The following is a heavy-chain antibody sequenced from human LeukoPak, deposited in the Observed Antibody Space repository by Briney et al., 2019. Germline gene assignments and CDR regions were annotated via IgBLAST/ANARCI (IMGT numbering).Heavy chain of an antibody. Sequence: SETLSLTRGVSSGSLSGYYWRWIRQPPGGGLEWLGEITHSGSPNYNPSLKSRVTISGDTSKKQFSLNLKSVTAADTGVYYCARGVDLWGRGTPVTVSS. CDR1: SGSLSGYY. CDR2: ITHSGSP. V-gene: IGHV4-34*01. J-gene: IGHJ2*01. CDR3: ARGVDL.